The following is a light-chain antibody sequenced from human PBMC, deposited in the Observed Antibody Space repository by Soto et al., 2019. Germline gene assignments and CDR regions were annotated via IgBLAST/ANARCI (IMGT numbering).Light chain of an antibody. CDR2: RAS. V-gene: IGKV3-15*01. CDR1: QSVASN. Sequence: EIVMTQSPATLSVSPGETATLSCRASQSVASNLAWFQQKPGQAPRLLIFRASTSATGVPARFSGSGSGTEFTLTITSLQSEDFAVYYCQQYHNWPPLFTFGPGTKVDIK. J-gene: IGKJ3*01. CDR3: QQYHNWPPLFT.